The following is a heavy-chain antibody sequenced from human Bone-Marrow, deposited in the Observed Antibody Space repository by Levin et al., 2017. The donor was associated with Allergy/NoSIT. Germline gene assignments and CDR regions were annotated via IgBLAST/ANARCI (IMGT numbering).Heavy chain of an antibody. D-gene: IGHD3-3*01. V-gene: IGHV3-74*01. J-gene: IGHJ4*02. CDR2: INEDGSTI. CDR3: TRDTFGVDDY. Sequence: GGSLRLSCAASGFSVSRYWMHWVRQAPGKGLAWVSRINEDGSTINYADSVEGRFTISRGSAKNTLYLQMNSLRVEDTAVYYCTRDTFGVDDYWGQGTMVTVSS. CDR1: GFSVSRYW.